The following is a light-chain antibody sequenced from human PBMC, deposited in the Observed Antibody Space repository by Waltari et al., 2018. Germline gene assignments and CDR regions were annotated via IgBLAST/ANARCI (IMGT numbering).Light chain of an antibody. Sequence: QAVVTQEPSLTVSPGGTVTPTCGSRTGAVPSGHYPYCFQQKPGQAPRTLIYDTSNKHSWTPARFSGSLLGGKAALTLSGAQPEDEANYYCFLSYSGAVIFGGGTKLTVL. CDR2: DTS. CDR3: FLSYSGAVI. J-gene: IGLJ2*01. V-gene: IGLV7-46*01. CDR1: TGAVPSGHY.